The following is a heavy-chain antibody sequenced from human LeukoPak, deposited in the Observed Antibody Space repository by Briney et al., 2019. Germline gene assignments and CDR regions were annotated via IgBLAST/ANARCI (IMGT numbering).Heavy chain of an antibody. CDR3: ARARRWVQFDGAFDI. CDR2: IKQDGSEK. D-gene: IGHD5-24*01. CDR1: GFTFSSYW. V-gene: IGHV3-7*03. J-gene: IGHJ3*02. Sequence: GGSLRLSCAASGFTFSSYWMSWVRQAPGKGLEWVANIKQDGSEKYYVDSVKGRFAISRDNSKNTLYLQMNSLRADDTAVYSCARARRWVQFDGAFDIWGQGTMVTVSS.